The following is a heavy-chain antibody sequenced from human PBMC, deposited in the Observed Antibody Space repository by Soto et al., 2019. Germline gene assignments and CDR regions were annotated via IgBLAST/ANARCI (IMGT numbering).Heavy chain of an antibody. CDR2: IDSSSSPT. CDR1: GFTFSICG. Sequence: DVQLVESGGGLVQPGGSLRLSCVASGFTFSICGMNWVRQAPGKGLEWLSYIDSSSSPTDYADSVKGRFTISRDNAKNCXXLQMTRLRVEDTAVHYCVRDADKVPTGQHMVHGDYWGQGTLVTVSS. D-gene: IGHD6-13*01. V-gene: IGHV3-48*01. J-gene: IGHJ4*02. CDR3: VRDADKVPTGQHMVHGDY.